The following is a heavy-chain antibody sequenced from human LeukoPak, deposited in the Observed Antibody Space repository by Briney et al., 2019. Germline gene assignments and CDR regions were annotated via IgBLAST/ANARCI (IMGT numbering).Heavy chain of an antibody. J-gene: IGHJ4*02. CDR1: GFTFSSFA. D-gene: IGHD6-19*01. V-gene: IGHV3-23*01. CDR2: ISDNSGNT. CDR3: SNGRTSSGTLQHDY. Sequence: GGSLRLSCAASGFTFSSFAMSWVRQAPGQGLEWVSAISDNSGNTYYADSVKGCFTISRDNSENTLYLQMNSLRAEDTALYYCSNGRTSSGTLQHDYWGQGTLVTVSS.